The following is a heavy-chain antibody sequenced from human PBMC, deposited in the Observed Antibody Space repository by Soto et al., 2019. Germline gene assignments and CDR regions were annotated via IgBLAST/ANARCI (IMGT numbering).Heavy chain of an antibody. D-gene: IGHD3-3*01. J-gene: IGHJ6*02. V-gene: IGHV4-4*02. Sequence: QVVLEESGPGLLRPSGTLSLTCSVSGASINSANWWVWVRQPPGKGLERIGEIYHIGSTTYNPSLKSRATISVDKSKNQFSLIVTSVTAADTAVYYCAKRYDFWSGRWYGLGVWGQGTTVTVSS. CDR2: IYHIGST. CDR3: AKRYDFWSGRWYGLGV. CDR1: GASINSANW.